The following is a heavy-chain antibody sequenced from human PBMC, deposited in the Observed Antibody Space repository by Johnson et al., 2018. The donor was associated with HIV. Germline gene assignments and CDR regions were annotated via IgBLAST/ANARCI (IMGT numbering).Heavy chain of an antibody. V-gene: IGHV3-30*18. CDR1: GFTFSSYG. D-gene: IGHD1-26*01. Sequence: QVQLVESGGGWVKPGGSLRLSCAASGFTFSSYGMHWVRQAPGQGLEWVAVISYDGTNKYYAASVKGRFTISRDNSKNTLFLQMNSLRDEDTAVYFCAKGGVWEIPLGFGAVDFWGQGTMVSASS. CDR3: AKGGVWEIPLGFGAVDF. J-gene: IGHJ3*01. CDR2: ISYDGTNK.